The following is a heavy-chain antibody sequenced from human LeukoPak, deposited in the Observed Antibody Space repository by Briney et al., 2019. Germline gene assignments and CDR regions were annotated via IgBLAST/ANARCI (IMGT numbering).Heavy chain of an antibody. CDR2: IYYSGST. Sequence: PSETLSLTCTVSGGSISSYYWSWIRQPPGKGLEWIGYIYYSGSTNYNPSLKSRVTISVDTSKNQFSLKLSSVTAADTAVYYCARVGRWPQYYYYYMDVWGKGTTVTVSS. V-gene: IGHV4-59*01. D-gene: IGHD5-24*01. CDR3: ARVGRWPQYYYYYMDV. CDR1: GGSISSYY. J-gene: IGHJ6*03.